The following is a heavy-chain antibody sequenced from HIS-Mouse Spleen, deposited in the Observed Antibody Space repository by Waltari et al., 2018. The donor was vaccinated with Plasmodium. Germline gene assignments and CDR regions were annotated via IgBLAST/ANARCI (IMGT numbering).Heavy chain of an antibody. D-gene: IGHD1-7*01. J-gene: IGHJ4*02. V-gene: IGHV4-39*07. CDR1: GGSISSSSYY. CDR2: IFYSGST. Sequence: VSGGSISSSSYYWGWIRQPPGKGLEWIGSIFYSGSTYYYPSLKSRVTISVDTSKNQFSLKLSSVTAADTAVYYCARDRITGTSYFDYWGQGTLVTVSS. CDR3: ARDRITGTSYFDY.